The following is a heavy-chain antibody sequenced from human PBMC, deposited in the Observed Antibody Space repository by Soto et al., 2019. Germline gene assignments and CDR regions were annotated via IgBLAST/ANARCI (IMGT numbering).Heavy chain of an antibody. CDR3: AAGEASSRNLAPYYLDF. Sequence: TLSLTCTVSGGSMRNYFWAWIRQPPGKGLEWIGYIHYSGTTSFFPSYNPSLRSRVTISEDTSKNQFSLKLLSVTTADTAVYFCAAGEASSRNLAPYYLDFWGQGTLVTVSS. D-gene: IGHD6-13*01. CDR1: GGSMRNYF. CDR2: IHYSGTT. J-gene: IGHJ4*02. V-gene: IGHV4-59*01.